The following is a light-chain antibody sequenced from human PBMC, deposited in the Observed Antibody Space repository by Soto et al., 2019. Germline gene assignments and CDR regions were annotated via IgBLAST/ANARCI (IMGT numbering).Light chain of an antibody. J-gene: IGKJ4*01. CDR3: QQYDSYPLT. V-gene: IGKV1-5*03. Sequence: DIQMTQSPSTLSASVGDRVTITCRASQSISSWLAWYQKKPGKAPNLLIYKTSSLESGVPSRFSGSESGTEFTLTVNSLQPDDFATYYCQQYDSYPLTFGGGTKVEIK. CDR1: QSISSW. CDR2: KTS.